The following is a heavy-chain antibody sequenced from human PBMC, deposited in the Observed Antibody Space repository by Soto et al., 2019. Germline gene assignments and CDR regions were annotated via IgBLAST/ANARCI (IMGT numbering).Heavy chain of an antibody. D-gene: IGHD6-19*01. J-gene: IGHJ4*02. CDR1: GFTFSNYA. CDR3: AKTPRQWLVYFDY. CDR2: ISGSGGTT. Sequence: EVQLLESGGGLVQPGGSLRLSCAASGFTFSNYAIAWVRQAPGKGLEWVSGISGSGGTTYYADSVKGRFTISRDNSKDTLHLQMNSLRAEDTAVYYCAKTPRQWLVYFDYWGPGALGTVSS. V-gene: IGHV3-23*01.